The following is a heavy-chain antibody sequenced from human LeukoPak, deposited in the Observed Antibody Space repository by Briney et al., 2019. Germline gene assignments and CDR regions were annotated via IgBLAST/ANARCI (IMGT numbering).Heavy chain of an antibody. V-gene: IGHV4-39*07. Sequence: SETLSLTCTVSGSSISSSSYYWGWIRQPPGKGLEWIGSIYYSGSTYYNPSLKSRVTISVDTSKNQFSLKLSSVTAADTAVYYCARDEGATYNSWGQGTMVTVSS. CDR3: ARDEGATYNS. D-gene: IGHD1-26*01. CDR2: IYYSGST. CDR1: GSSISSSSYY. J-gene: IGHJ3*01.